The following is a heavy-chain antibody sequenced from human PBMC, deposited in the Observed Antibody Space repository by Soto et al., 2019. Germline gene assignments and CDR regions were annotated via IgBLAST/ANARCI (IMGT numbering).Heavy chain of an antibody. Sequence: PSETLSLTGTVSGGSISSSSYYWGWIRQPPGKGLEWIGSIYYSGSTYYNPSLKSRVTISVDTSKNQFSLKLSSVTAADTAVYYCARHGPIFGVDYYYYYGMDVWGQGTTVTVSS. J-gene: IGHJ6*02. CDR2: IYYSGST. CDR3: ARHGPIFGVDYYYYYGMDV. V-gene: IGHV4-39*01. CDR1: GGSISSSSYY. D-gene: IGHD3-3*01.